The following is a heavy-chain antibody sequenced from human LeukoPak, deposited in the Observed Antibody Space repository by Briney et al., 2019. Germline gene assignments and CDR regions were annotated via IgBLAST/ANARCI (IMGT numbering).Heavy chain of an antibody. CDR1: GGSFSGYY. CDR2: INHSGST. CDR3: ARGRGPPAYDFWSGKLGVWFDP. V-gene: IGHV4-34*01. D-gene: IGHD3-3*01. Sequence: KSSETLSLTCAVYGGSFSGYYWSWIRQPPGKGLEWIGEINHSGSTNYNPSLKSRVTISVDTSKNQFSLKLSSVTAADTAVYYCARGRGPPAYDFWSGKLGVWFDPWGQGTLVTVSP. J-gene: IGHJ5*02.